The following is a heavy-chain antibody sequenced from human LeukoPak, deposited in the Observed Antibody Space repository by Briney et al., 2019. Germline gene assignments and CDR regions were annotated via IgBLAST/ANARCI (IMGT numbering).Heavy chain of an antibody. J-gene: IGHJ4*02. V-gene: IGHV3-21*01. CDR1: GFAFRTYE. D-gene: IGHD3-16*01. Sequence: PGGSLRLSCAASGFAFRTYEMNWVRQAPGKGLEWVSSISSSSSYIYYADSVKGRFTISRDNAKNSLYLQMNSLRAEDTAVFYCARGGGEVDYWGQGTLVTVSS. CDR3: ARGGGEVDY. CDR2: ISSSSSYI.